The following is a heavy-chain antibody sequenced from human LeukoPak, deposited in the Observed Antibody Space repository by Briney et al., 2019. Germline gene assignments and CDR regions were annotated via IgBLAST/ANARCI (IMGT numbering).Heavy chain of an antibody. D-gene: IGHD6-19*01. CDR2: IYYSGST. V-gene: IGHV4-39*01. CDR1: GGSISSSSYY. Sequence: SETLSLTCTVSGGSISSSSYYWGWIRQPPGKGLEWIGSIYYSGSTYYNPSLKSRVTISVDTSKNQFSLKLSSVTAADTAVYYCARHSWGPGYSSGWNIDYWGQGTLVTVSS. J-gene: IGHJ4*02. CDR3: ARHSWGPGYSSGWNIDY.